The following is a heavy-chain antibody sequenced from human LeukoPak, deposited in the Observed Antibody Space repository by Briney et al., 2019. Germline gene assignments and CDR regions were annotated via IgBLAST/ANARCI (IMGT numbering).Heavy chain of an antibody. D-gene: IGHD5-12*01. J-gene: IGHJ4*02. CDR2: INPNSGGT. CDR3: AREFPDIVATPVIDY. Sequence: GASVKVSCKASGGTFSSYAISWVRQAPGQGLEWMGWINPNSGGTNYAQKFQGRVTMTRDTSISTAYMELSRLRSDDTAVYYCAREFPDIVATPVIDYWGQRTLVTVSS. V-gene: IGHV1-2*02. CDR1: GGTFSSYA.